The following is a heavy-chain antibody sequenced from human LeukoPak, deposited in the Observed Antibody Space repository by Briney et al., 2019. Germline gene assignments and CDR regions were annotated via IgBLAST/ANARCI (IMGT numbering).Heavy chain of an antibody. Sequence: SETLSLTCAVYGGSFSGYYWSWIRQPPGKGLEWIGEINHSGSTNYNPSLKSRVTISVDTSKNQFSLKLSSATAADTAVYYCARGRWAMDVWGQGTTVTVSS. J-gene: IGHJ6*02. CDR3: ARGRWAMDV. CDR2: INHSGST. D-gene: IGHD4-23*01. V-gene: IGHV4-34*01. CDR1: GGSFSGYY.